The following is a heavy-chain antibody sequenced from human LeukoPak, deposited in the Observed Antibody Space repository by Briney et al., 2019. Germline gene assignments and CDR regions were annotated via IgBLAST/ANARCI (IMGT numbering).Heavy chain of an antibody. CDR2: INHSGGT. J-gene: IGHJ4*02. CDR1: GGSFSGHY. D-gene: IGHD6-6*01. Sequence: SETLSLTCAVYGGSFSGHYWSWIRQPPGKGLEWMGEINHSGGTNYNPSLKSRVTISVDTSKNQFSLKLSSVTAADTAVYYCARGGGIAAQDYWGQGTLVTVSS. CDR3: ARGGGIAAQDY. V-gene: IGHV4-34*01.